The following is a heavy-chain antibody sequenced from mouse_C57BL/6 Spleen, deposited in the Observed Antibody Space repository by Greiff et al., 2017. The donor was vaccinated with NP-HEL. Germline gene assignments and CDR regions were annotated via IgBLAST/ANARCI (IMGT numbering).Heavy chain of an antibody. CDR3: ARHYYGSSYAAY. CDR2: IDPSDSYT. Sequence: VQLQQPGAELVKPGASVKLSCKASGYTFTSYWMQWVKQRPGQGLEWIGEIDPSDSYTNYNQKFKGKATLTVDTSSSTAYMQLSSLTSEDSAVYYCARHYYGSSYAAYWGQGTLVTVSA. J-gene: IGHJ3*01. D-gene: IGHD1-1*01. CDR1: GYTFTSYW. V-gene: IGHV1-50*01.